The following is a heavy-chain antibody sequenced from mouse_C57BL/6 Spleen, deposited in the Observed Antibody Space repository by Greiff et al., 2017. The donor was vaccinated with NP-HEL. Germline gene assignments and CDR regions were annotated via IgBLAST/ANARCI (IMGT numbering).Heavy chain of an antibody. CDR2: INPNYGTT. Sequence: EVKLMESGPELVKPGASVKISCKASGYSFTDYNMNWVKQSNGKSLEWIGVINPNYGTTSYNQKFKGKATLTVDQSSSTAYMQLNSLTSEDSAVYYCARRGNYGSAWYFDVWGTGTTVTVSS. J-gene: IGHJ1*03. D-gene: IGHD1-1*01. V-gene: IGHV1-39*01. CDR3: ARRGNYGSAWYFDV. CDR1: GYSFTDYN.